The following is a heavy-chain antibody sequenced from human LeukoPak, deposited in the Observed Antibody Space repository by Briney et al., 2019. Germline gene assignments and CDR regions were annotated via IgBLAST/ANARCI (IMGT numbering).Heavy chain of an antibody. CDR2: INPNTGDT. CDR1: GYTFTGQD. CDR3: ASYPRYSSSHPFDY. V-gene: IGHV1-2*02. Sequence: ASVKVSCKASGYTFTGQDMHWVRQAPGQGLEWMGWINPNTGDTNYAQKFQGRVTMTRDTTISTAYMELSRLTSDDTAVYYCASYPRYSSSHPFDYWGQGTLVTVSS. J-gene: IGHJ4*02. D-gene: IGHD6-19*01.